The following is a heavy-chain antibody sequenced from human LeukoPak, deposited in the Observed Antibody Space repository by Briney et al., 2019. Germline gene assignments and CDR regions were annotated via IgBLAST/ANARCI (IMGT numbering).Heavy chain of an antibody. Sequence: GCALRLPCADSGFTFRSYWMHWLGQAPGKGLVWVSRINSSGSSTSYADSVKGRFTISRDNAKNTLYLQMTSLRAEDTAVYYCARVKATVTTCYFDYWGQGTLVTVSS. CDR2: INSSGSST. D-gene: IGHD4-17*01. V-gene: IGHV3-74*01. CDR3: ARVKATVTTCYFDY. CDR1: GFTFRSYW. J-gene: IGHJ4*02.